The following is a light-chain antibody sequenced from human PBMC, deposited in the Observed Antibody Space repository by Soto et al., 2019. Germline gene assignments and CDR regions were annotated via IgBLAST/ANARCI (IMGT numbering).Light chain of an antibody. J-gene: IGKJ5*01. CDR2: GAS. V-gene: IGKV3-20*01. Sequence: EIVMTQSPATLSVSPGERATLSCRASQSVGSNYLAWYQQKPGQAPRILIFGASSRATGTPDRISGGGSGTHFTLTISRLEPEDFAVYYCQHYVTSSITFGQGTRLEIK. CDR3: QHYVTSSIT. CDR1: QSVGSNY.